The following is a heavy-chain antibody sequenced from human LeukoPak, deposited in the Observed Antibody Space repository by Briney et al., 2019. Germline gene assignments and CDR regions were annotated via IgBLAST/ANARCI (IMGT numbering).Heavy chain of an antibody. CDR2: ISGSGGST. CDR3: AKESIRSGEQQLCYFDY. CDR1: GFTFSSYA. D-gene: IGHD6-13*01. Sequence: GGSLRLSCAASGFTFSSYARSWVRQAPGKGLEWVSAISGSGGSTYYADPVKGRFTISRDNSKNTLYLQMNSLRAEDTAVYYCAKESIRSGEQQLCYFDYWGQGTLVTVSS. J-gene: IGHJ4*02. V-gene: IGHV3-23*01.